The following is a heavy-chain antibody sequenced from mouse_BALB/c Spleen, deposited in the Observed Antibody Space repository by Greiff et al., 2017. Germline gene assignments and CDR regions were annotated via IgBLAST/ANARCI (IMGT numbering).Heavy chain of an antibody. CDR2: INSNGGST. V-gene: IGHV5-6-3*01. Sequence: EVKLVESGGGLVQPGGSLKLSCAASGFTFSSYGMSWVRQTPDKRLELVATINSNGGSTYYPDSVKGRFTISRDNAKNTLYLQMSSLKSEDTAMYYCARDGYAPYYAMYYWGQGTSVTVSS. CDR3: ARDGYAPYYAMYY. D-gene: IGHD2-2*01. CDR1: GFTFSSYG. J-gene: IGHJ4*01.